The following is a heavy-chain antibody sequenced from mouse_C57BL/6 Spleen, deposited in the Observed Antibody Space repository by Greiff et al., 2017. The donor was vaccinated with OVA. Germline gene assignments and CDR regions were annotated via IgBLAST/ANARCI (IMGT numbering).Heavy chain of an antibody. J-gene: IGHJ2*01. Sequence: QVQLQQSGAELVRPGTSVKVSCKASGYAFTNYLIEWVKQRPGQGLEWIGVINPGSGGTNYNEKFKGKATLTADKSSSTAYMQLSSLTSEDSAVYFCARHDGEYYFDYWGQGTTLTVSS. V-gene: IGHV1-54*01. CDR2: INPGSGGT. CDR1: GYAFTNYL. D-gene: IGHD2-12*01. CDR3: ARHDGEYYFDY.